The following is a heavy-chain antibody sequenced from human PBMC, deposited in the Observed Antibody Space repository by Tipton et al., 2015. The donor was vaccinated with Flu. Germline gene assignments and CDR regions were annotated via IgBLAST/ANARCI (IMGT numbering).Heavy chain of an antibody. D-gene: IGHD6-6*01. Sequence: TLSLTCTVSGGSISSGGYYWSWIRQHPGKGLEWIGYIYYSGSTYYNPSLKSRVTISVDTSKNQFSLKLSSVTAADTAVYYCARAGQLGNYFDYWGQGTLVTVSS. CDR1: GGSISSGGYY. CDR3: ARAGQLGNYFDY. J-gene: IGHJ4*02. CDR2: IYYSGST. V-gene: IGHV4-31*03.